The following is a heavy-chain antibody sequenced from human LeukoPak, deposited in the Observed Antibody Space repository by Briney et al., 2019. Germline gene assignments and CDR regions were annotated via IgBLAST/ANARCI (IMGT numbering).Heavy chain of an antibody. D-gene: IGHD1-26*01. CDR2: IYYSGST. J-gene: IGHJ4*02. CDR3: ARDSGSYFMVDY. CDR1: GGSISSGDYY. Sequence: SETLSLTCTVSGGSISSGDYYWSWIRQPPGKGLEWIGYIYYSGSTYYNPSLKSRVTISVDTSKNQFSLKLSSVTAADTVVYYCARDSGSYFMVDYWGQGTLVTVSS. V-gene: IGHV4-30-4*08.